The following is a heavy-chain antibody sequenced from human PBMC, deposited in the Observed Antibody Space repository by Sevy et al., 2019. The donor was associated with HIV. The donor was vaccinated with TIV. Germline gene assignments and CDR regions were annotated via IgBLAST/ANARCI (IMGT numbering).Heavy chain of an antibody. D-gene: IGHD2-21*01. Sequence: GGSLRLSCTTSGFTFGDFAMSWFRQAPGKGLEWVGFIRSKDYGGTTEYAASVKGRFTISRDDSKNIAYMQMNSLKTEDTAVYFCPRDGGGGNILASYYYYDMDVWGQGTTVTVSS. J-gene: IGHJ6*02. CDR3: PRDGGGGNILASYYYYDMDV. CDR2: IRSKDYGGTT. CDR1: GFTFGDFA. V-gene: IGHV3-49*03.